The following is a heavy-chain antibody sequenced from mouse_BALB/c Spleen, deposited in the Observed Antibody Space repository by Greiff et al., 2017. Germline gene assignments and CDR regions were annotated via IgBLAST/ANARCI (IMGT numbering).Heavy chain of an antibody. V-gene: IGHV5-6-5*01. CDR2: ISSGGST. J-gene: IGHJ4*01. D-gene: IGHD1-1*01. CDR1: GFTFSSYA. CDR3: ARITTVVAEGYYYAMDY. Sequence: EVQRVESGGGLVKPGGSLKLSCAASGFTFSSYAMSWVRQTPEKRLEWVASISSGGSTYYPDSVKGRFTISRDNARNILYLQMSSLRSEDTAMYYCARITTVVAEGYYYAMDYWGQGTSVTVSS.